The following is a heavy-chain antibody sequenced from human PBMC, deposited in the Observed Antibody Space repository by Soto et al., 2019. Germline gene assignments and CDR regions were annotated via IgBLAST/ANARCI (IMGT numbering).Heavy chain of an antibody. CDR2: INHSGST. CDR3: ARGGYYLGPFDP. CDR1: GGCFSGYY. Sequence: QVQLQQWGAGLLKPSETLSLTCAVYGGCFSGYYWSWIRQPPGKGLEWIGEINHSGSTNYNPSLKSRVTITVDTSKNQFSLKMSSVTAADTALYYSARGGYYLGPFDPWGQGTLVTLSS. V-gene: IGHV4-34*01. D-gene: IGHD3-16*01. J-gene: IGHJ5*02.